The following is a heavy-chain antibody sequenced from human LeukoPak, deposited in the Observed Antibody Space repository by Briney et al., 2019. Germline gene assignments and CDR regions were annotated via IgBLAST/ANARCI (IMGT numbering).Heavy chain of an antibody. V-gene: IGHV3-48*03. CDR1: GFTFSSYE. CDR2: ISSSGSTI. CDR3: AREGRYGDYGNWFDP. D-gene: IGHD4-17*01. J-gene: IGHJ5*02. Sequence: GGSLRLSCAASGFTFSSYEMNWVRQAPGKGLEWVSYISSSGSTIYYADSVKGRFTIFRDNAKNSLYLQMNSLRAEDTAVYYCAREGRYGDYGNWFDPWGQGTLVTVSS.